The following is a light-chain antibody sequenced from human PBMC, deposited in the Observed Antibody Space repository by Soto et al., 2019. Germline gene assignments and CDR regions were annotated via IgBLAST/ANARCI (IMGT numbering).Light chain of an antibody. V-gene: IGLV2-14*01. CDR1: SSDVGGYNY. CDR2: EVS. CDR3: SSYTSTSSPVL. J-gene: IGLJ2*01. Sequence: QSALTQPASVSGSPGQSITVSCTGTSSDVGGYNYVSWYQQHPGEAPKLMIFEVSNRPSGVSDRFSGSKSGNTASLTISGLQAEDEADYYCSSYTSTSSPVLFGGGTKLTVL.